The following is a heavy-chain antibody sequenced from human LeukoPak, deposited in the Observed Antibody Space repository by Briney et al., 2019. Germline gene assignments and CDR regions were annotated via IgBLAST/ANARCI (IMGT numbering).Heavy chain of an antibody. D-gene: IGHD5-18*01. J-gene: IGHJ4*02. Sequence: GASVQVSCKASGYTFTSYGISWVRRAPGQGLVWMGWISAYNGNTNYAQKLQGRVTMTTGTSTSTAYMELRSLRSDDTAVYYCARDEEDTAMVPFDYWGQGTLVTVSS. CDR2: ISAYNGNT. CDR3: ARDEEDTAMVPFDY. CDR1: GYTFTSYG. V-gene: IGHV1-18*01.